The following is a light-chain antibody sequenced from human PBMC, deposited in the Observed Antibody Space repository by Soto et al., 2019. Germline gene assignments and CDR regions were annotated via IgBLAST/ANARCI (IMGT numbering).Light chain of an antibody. V-gene: IGKV1-6*01. J-gene: IGKJ2*01. CDR2: AAS. CDR3: LHDYNYPYT. CDR1: QSISNH. Sequence: IQMTQSPSSLSASVEDRVIITCRASQSISNHLNWYQQKPGKAPKLLIFAASSLQSGVPSRFSGSGSGTDFTLTISSLQPEDFATYYCLHDYNYPYTFGQGTKVNIK.